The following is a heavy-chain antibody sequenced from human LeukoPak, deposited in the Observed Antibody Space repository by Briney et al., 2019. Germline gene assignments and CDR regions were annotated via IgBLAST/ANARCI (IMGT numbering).Heavy chain of an antibody. CDR3: ARREGYCSSTSCYPSNWFDP. J-gene: IGHJ5*02. D-gene: IGHD2-2*01. Sequence: PSETLSLTCTVSGGSISSSSYYWGWLRQPPGKGLEWIGSIYYSGSTYYNPSLKSRVTISVDTSKNQFSLKLSSVTAADTAVYYCARREGYCSSTSCYPSNWFDPWGQGTLVTVSS. CDR2: IYYSGST. V-gene: IGHV4-39*01. CDR1: GGSISSSSYY.